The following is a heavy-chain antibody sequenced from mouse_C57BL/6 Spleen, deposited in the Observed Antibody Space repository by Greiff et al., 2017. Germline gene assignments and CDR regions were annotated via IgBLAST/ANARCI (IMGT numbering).Heavy chain of an antibody. J-gene: IGHJ4*01. CDR1: GYTFTSYG. V-gene: IGHV1-81*01. D-gene: IGHD1-1*01. CDR2: IYPRSGNT. CDR3: ARSNYGSSYDAMDY. Sequence: QVQLQQSGAELARPGASVKLSCKASGYTFTSYGIRWVKQRTGPGLEWIGEIYPRSGNTNYTEKFKGKATLTADKSSSTAYMELRSLTSEDSAVDFCARSNYGSSYDAMDYWGQGTLVTVS.